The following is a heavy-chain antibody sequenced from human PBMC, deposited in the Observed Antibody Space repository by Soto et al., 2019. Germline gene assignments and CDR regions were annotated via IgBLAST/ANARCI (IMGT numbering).Heavy chain of an antibody. J-gene: IGHJ4*02. Sequence: QVQLVESGGGVVQPGRSLRLSCAASGFTFSSYGMHWVRQAPGKGLEWVAVISYDGSNKYYADSVKGRFTISRDNSKNTLYLQMNSLRAEDTAVYYCARDYYYDSSGPIDYWGQGTLVTVSS. D-gene: IGHD3-22*01. CDR1: GFTFSSYG. CDR2: ISYDGSNK. V-gene: IGHV3-30*03. CDR3: ARDYYYDSSGPIDY.